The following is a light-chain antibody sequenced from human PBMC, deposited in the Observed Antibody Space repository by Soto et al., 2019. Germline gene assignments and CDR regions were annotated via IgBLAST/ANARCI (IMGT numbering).Light chain of an antibody. V-gene: IGLV2-14*01. CDR1: SSDVGGYNY. CDR2: DVS. Sequence: QSVLTQPASVSGSPGQSITISCTGTSSDVGGYNYVSWYQQHPGKAPKLMIYDVSNRPSGVSNRFSGSKSGNTASLTISGLQAEDEVYYYCSSYTSSSTRVFGTGTKVTVL. J-gene: IGLJ1*01. CDR3: SSYTSSSTRV.